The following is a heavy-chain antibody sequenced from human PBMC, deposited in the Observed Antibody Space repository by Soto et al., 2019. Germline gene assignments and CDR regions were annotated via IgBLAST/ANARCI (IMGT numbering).Heavy chain of an antibody. CDR3: ARDLHSDSSSLYQSDAFDI. CDR1: GGSISSGNYY. Sequence: SDTLSLTCTVSGGSISSGNYYWSWIRQPPGKGLEWIGYIYYSGSTYYNPSLKSRVTISVDTSKNQFSLKLSSVTAADTAVYYCARDLHSDSSSLYQSDAFDIWGQGTMVTVS. V-gene: IGHV4-30-4*02. J-gene: IGHJ3*02. CDR2: IYYSGST. D-gene: IGHD6-13*01.